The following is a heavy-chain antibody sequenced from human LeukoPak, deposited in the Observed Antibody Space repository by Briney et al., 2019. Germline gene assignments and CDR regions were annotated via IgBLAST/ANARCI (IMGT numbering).Heavy chain of an antibody. CDR1: GYSISSGYY. CDR2: INHSGST. CDR3: ARERGSRVRGVIRGQDYYYMDV. J-gene: IGHJ6*03. D-gene: IGHD3-10*01. V-gene: IGHV4-38-2*02. Sequence: PSETLSLTCTVSGYSISSGYYWGWIRQPPGKGLEWIGEINHSGSTNYNPSLKSRVTISVDTSKNQFSLKLSSVTAADTAVYYCARERGSRVRGVIRGQDYYYMDVWGKGTTVTISS.